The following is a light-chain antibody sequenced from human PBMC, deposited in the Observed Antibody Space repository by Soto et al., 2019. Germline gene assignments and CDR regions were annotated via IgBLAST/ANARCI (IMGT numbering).Light chain of an antibody. V-gene: IGLV2-23*01. J-gene: IGLJ1*01. Sequence: ALTQPASVSVSPGQSITISCTGTSSDVGGYNLVSWYQQHPGKAPKLIIFGNTERPSGVSHRFSGSKSGNTASLTISGVQVEDEADYHCCSYATSSFVFGTGTKVTVL. CDR3: CSYATSSFV. CDR1: SSDVGGYNL. CDR2: GNT.